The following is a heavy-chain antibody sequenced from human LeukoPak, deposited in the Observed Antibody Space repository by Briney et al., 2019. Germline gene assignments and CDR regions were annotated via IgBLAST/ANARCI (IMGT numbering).Heavy chain of an antibody. Sequence: SETLSLTCTVSGGSISSYYWSWIRQPAGKGLEWIGRIHTSGSTNYNPSLKSRVTISVDTSKNQFSLKLSSVTAADTAVYYCARAPFYYDSSGYYEYYYYYYMDVWGKGTTVTVSS. CDR2: IHTSGST. V-gene: IGHV4-4*07. CDR1: GGSISSYY. D-gene: IGHD3-22*01. J-gene: IGHJ6*03. CDR3: ARAPFYYDSSGYYEYYYYYYMDV.